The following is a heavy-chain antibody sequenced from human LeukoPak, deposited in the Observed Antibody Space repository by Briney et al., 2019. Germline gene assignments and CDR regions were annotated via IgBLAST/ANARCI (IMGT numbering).Heavy chain of an antibody. D-gene: IGHD5/OR15-5a*01. CDR2: IYPDGRST. CDR3: ASGVYDSLYYFDY. Sequence: GGSLRLSCAASGFIFSTYWMHWVRQGPGKGLVWVSRIYPDGRSTGYADSVKGRFTISRDNAKNTLYLQMNSLRAEDTAVYYCASGVYDSLYYFDYWGQGTLVTVPS. J-gene: IGHJ4*02. V-gene: IGHV3-74*01. CDR1: GFIFSTYW.